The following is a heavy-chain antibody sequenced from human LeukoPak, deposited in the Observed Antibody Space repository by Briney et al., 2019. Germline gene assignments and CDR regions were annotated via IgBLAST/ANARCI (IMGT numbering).Heavy chain of an antibody. Sequence: GGSLRLSCAASGFTLSSYAMSWVRQGPGKGLEWVSAISVSGNTYHADSVKGRFTISRDNSKNTLYLQMNSLRAEDTAVYYCAKTLGQRWLNSGAFDIWGQGTMVTVSS. CDR1: GFTLSSYA. CDR2: ISVSGNT. J-gene: IGHJ3*02. V-gene: IGHV3-23*01. CDR3: AKTLGQRWLNSGAFDI. D-gene: IGHD6-19*01.